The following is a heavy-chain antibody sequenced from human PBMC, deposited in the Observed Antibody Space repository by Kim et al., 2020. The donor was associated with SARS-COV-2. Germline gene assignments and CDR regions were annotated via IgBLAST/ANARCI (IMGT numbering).Heavy chain of an antibody. V-gene: IGHV4-61*02. Sequence: SETLSLTCTVSGGSISSGSYYWSWIRQPAGKGLEWIGRIYTSGSTNHNPSLKSRVTISVDTSKNQFSLKLSSVTAADTAGYYCARACAVEYYYDSSGSIGLGAFDIWGQGTMVTVSS. J-gene: IGHJ3*02. CDR1: GGSISSGSYY. D-gene: IGHD3-22*01. CDR3: ARACAVEYYYDSSGSIGLGAFDI. CDR2: IYTSGST.